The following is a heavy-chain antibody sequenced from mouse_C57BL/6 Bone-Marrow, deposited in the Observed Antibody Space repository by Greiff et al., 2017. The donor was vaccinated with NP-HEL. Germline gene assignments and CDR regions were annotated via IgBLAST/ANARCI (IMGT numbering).Heavy chain of an antibody. CDR3: AALYYGRAWFAY. Sequence: QVQLKQSGAELARPGASVKLSCKASGYTFTSYGISWVKQRTGQGLEWIGEIYPRSGNTYYNEKFKGKATLTADKSSSTAYMELRSLTSEDAAVYYCAALYYGRAWFAYWGQGTLVTVSA. D-gene: IGHD1-1*01. V-gene: IGHV1-81*01. CDR2: IYPRSGNT. J-gene: IGHJ3*01. CDR1: GYTFTSYG.